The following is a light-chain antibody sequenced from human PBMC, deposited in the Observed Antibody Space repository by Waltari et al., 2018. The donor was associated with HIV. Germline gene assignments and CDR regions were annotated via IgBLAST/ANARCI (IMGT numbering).Light chain of an antibody. J-gene: IGLJ2*01. V-gene: IGLV3-25*03. CDR2: KDT. CDR1: GLSKQY. CDR3: HSEDNTGAAF. Sequence: SSGLTQPPSVSVSPGQTAKITCSVDGLSKQYHFWYQQKTGQAPVLVIYKDTERPSNIPERFSGATSGTTVTLTISGVQAEDEADYFCHSEDNTGAAFFGGGTRLTVL.